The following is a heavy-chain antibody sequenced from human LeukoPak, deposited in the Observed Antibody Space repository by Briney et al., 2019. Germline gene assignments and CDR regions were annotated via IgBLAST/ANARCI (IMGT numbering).Heavy chain of an antibody. CDR1: GGSISPHY. V-gene: IGHV4-59*11. Sequence: ETLSLTCSVSGGSISPHYWSWIRQPPGKGLEWIGYIYYSGTTNYNPSLKSRVTISVDTSKNQFSLKLSSVTGADTAVYYCARGGWSLDYWGQGTLVTVSS. CDR3: ARGGWSLDY. D-gene: IGHD6-19*01. J-gene: IGHJ4*02. CDR2: IYYSGTT.